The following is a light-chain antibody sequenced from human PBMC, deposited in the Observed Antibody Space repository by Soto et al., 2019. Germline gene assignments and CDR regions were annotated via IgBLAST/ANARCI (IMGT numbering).Light chain of an antibody. V-gene: IGLV2-8*01. CDR1: SSDVGGYNY. CDR3: SSYAGSNNFV. CDR2: EVS. J-gene: IGLJ1*01. Sequence: QSVLTQPPSASGSPGQSVTISCTGTSSDVGGYNYVSWYQQHPGKAPKLMIYEVSKRPSGVPDRFSGSKSGNTASLTVSGLQAEYEADYSCSSYAGSNNFVFGTGTKVTVL.